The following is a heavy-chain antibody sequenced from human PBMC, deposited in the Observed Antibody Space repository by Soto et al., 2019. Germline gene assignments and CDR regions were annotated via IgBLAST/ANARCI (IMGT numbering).Heavy chain of an antibody. V-gene: IGHV3-21*01. J-gene: IGHJ3*02. D-gene: IGHD3-9*01. CDR3: ARGIPYVVSRNKDYDILTKPFDI. CDR1: GFTFSSYS. Sequence: GGSLRLSCAASGFTFSSYSMNWVRQAPGKGLEWVSSISSSSSYIYYADSVKGRFTISRDNAKNSLYLQMNSLRAEDTAVYYCARGIPYVVSRNKDYDILTKPFDIWGQGTMVTVSS. CDR2: ISSSSSYI.